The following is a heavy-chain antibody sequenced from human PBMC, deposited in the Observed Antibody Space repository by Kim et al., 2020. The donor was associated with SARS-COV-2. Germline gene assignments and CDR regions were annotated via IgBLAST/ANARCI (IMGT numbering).Heavy chain of an antibody. CDR1: GGSFSGYY. CDR3: ASGSGVPVFDY. CDR2: INHSGST. V-gene: IGHV4-34*01. D-gene: IGHD3-10*01. J-gene: IGHJ4*02. Sequence: SETLSLTCAVYGGSFSGYYWSWIRQPPGKGLEWIGEINHSGSTNYNPSLKSRVTISVDTSKNQFSLKLSSVTAADTAVYYCASGSGVPVFDYWGQGTLVT.